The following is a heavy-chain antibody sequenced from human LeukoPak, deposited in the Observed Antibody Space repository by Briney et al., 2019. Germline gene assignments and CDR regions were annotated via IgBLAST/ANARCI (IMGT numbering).Heavy chain of an antibody. CDR1: GYTFTNYY. CDR3: ARGPNYGFGELFYLDY. CDR2: INPSGGRT. J-gene: IGHJ4*02. D-gene: IGHD3-10*01. V-gene: IGHV1-46*01. Sequence: ASVKVSCKASGYTFTNYYMHWVRQAPGQGLEWMGIINPSGGRTNYAQKFQGRVPMTRDTSTSTVYMELSSLRSEDTAVYYCARGPNYGFGELFYLDYWGQGTLVTVSS.